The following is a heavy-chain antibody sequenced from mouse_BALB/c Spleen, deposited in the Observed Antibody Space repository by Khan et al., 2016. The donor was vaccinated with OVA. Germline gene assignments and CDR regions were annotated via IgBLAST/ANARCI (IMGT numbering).Heavy chain of an antibody. CDR2: IYPGLSDT. CDR3: TRSYDSYYFDY. V-gene: IGHV1-5*01. Sequence: VQLQQSGTVLARPGASVKMSCKASGYSFTSYWMHWVKQRPGKGLAWIGAIYPGLSDTRYNQKFKGKAQLTAVTAASTAYMEFSSLTNEDSAVYYCTRSYDSYYFDYWGQGTTLTVSS. J-gene: IGHJ2*01. D-gene: IGHD2-4*01. CDR1: GYSFTSYW.